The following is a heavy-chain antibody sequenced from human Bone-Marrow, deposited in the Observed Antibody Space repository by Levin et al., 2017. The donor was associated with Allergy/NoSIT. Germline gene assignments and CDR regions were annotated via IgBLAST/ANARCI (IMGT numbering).Heavy chain of an antibody. CDR1: GYTLSSYD. CDR2: MNPSSGNK. V-gene: IGHV1-8*01. CDR3: ARGRGGTIFGMIIVSAYWYFDL. Sequence: RGESLKISCEASGYTLSSYDINWLRQAPGQGLEWMGWMNPSSGNKGYAQKFQDRVTLTRDTSINTAYMELSSLKSDDTAVYYCARGRGGTIFGMIIVSAYWYFDLWGRGTLVTVSS. D-gene: IGHD3-3*01. J-gene: IGHJ2*01.